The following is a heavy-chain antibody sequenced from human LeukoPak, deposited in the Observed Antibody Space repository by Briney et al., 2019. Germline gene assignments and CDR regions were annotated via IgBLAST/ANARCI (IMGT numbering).Heavy chain of an antibody. V-gene: IGHV3-7*01. Sequence: GGSLRLSCVVSEFSFSNFWMSWVRQVPGKGLECVANIKDDGNAKYYVDSVRGRFTVSRDNARNSLYLQMDNLRVEDTAVYYCARRGSLDIWGQGTLVTVSS. CDR3: ARRGSLDI. CDR1: EFSFSNFW. D-gene: IGHD3-10*01. J-gene: IGHJ4*02. CDR2: IKDDGNAK.